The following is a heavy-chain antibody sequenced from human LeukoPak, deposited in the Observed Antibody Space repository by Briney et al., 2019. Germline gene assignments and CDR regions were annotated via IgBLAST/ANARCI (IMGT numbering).Heavy chain of an antibody. CDR2: IKSKTDGRTT. Sequence: RGCLRLSCAASGFTVSNAWMSWVRQAPGKGQEWVGRIKSKTDGRTTDYASTVEGRFQISRDDTKNTLNLAMNTLKTQHTATYYCRSETCSGDSYYDCWGQGTLVTVSS. D-gene: IGHD2-15*01. J-gene: IGHJ4*02. CDR3: RSETCSGDSYYDC. V-gene: IGHV3-15*01. CDR1: GFTVSNAW.